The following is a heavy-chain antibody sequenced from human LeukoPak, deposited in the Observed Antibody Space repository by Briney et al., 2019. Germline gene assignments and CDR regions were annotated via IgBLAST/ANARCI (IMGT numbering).Heavy chain of an antibody. CDR3: ASAKTSSGWYSDI. CDR1: GYSFTSYW. Sequence: GESLKISCKGSGYSFTSYWIGWVRQMPGKGLEWMGIIYPGDSDTRYSPSFQGQVTISADKSISTAYLQWSSLKASDTAMYYCASAKTSSGWYSDIWGRGTMVTVSS. V-gene: IGHV5-51*01. D-gene: IGHD6-19*01. CDR2: IYPGDSDT. J-gene: IGHJ3*02.